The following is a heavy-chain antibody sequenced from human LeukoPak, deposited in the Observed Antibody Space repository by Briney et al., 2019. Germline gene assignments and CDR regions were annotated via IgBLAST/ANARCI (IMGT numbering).Heavy chain of an antibody. CDR2: ICGDGRDT. J-gene: IGHJ6*03. D-gene: IGHD4-11*01. V-gene: IGHV3-43*02. Sequence: GGSLRLSCAASGFTFDDFAMHWVRQAPGKGLEWVSLICGDGRDTYYADSVKGRFTISRDNSKNSLYLQMNSLTTEDTALYYCAKYGNYDYYLYFYYMDVWGNGTTVTVSS. CDR3: AKYGNYDYYLYFYYMDV. CDR1: GFTFDDFA.